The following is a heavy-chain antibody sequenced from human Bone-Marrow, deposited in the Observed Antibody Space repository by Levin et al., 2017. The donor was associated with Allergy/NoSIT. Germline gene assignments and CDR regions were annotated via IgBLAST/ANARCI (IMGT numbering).Heavy chain of an antibody. J-gene: IGHJ3*02. CDR1: GVSVSSTY. V-gene: IGHV3-53*01. D-gene: IGHD3-10*01. CDR3: ARDYFGSGASWVAFDI. Sequence: GESLKISCAASGVSVSSTYINWVRLSPGKGLEWVSLLTSGGDTYYADSVKGRFSISRDTFKNTVHLQMNSLRVEDTAVYFCARDYFGSGASWVAFDIWGQGTMVTVSS. CDR2: LTSGGDT.